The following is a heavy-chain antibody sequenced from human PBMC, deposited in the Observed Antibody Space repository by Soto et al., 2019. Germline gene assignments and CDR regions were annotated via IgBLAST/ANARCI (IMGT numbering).Heavy chain of an antibody. CDR2: INHSGHT. J-gene: IGHJ4*02. CDR1: GGSFSVYY. CDR3: ARSGHLFDY. D-gene: IGHD3-10*01. Sequence: QVQLQQWGAGLLKPSETLSLTCAVYGGSFSVYYWSWIRQPPGMGLEWIGEINHSGHTNYNPSLKSRGTISVDASKNHFSLKLTSVTAADTAVYYCARSGHLFDYWGQGTLVTVSS. V-gene: IGHV4-34*01.